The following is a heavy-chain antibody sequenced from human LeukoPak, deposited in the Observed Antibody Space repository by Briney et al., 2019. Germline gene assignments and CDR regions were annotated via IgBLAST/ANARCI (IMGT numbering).Heavy chain of an antibody. CDR3: ANGVRVVRN. Sequence: GGSLRPSCAASGFTFSDYAMSWVRQASGKGLEWVSAITNSGDTTYYADSVKGRFTISRDNSKNTLYLQMNSLRAEDTAVYYCANGVRVVRNWGQGTLVTVSS. D-gene: IGHD3-10*01. CDR1: GFTFSDYA. J-gene: IGHJ4*02. V-gene: IGHV3-23*01. CDR2: ITNSGDTT.